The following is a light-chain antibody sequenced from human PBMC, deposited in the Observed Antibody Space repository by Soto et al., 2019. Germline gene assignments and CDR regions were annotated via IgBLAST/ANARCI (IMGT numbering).Light chain of an antibody. Sequence: QPVLTQSPSASASLGASVKLTCTLSSGHSSYAIAWHQQQPEKGPRYLMKLNSDGSHSKGDAIPDRFSGSSSGAERYLTISSLQSEDEADYYCQSRGTGVVFGGGTKLTV. J-gene: IGLJ2*01. V-gene: IGLV4-69*01. CDR2: LNSDGSH. CDR3: QSRGTGVV. CDR1: SGHSSYA.